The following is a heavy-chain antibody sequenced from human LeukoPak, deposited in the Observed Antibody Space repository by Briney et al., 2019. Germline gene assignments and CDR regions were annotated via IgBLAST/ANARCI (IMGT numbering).Heavy chain of an antibody. J-gene: IGHJ4*02. CDR2: IYSGGST. V-gene: IGHV3-53*01. CDR3: ARVAYGSGTREDY. CDR1: GFTVSSNH. Sequence: GGSLRLSCAASGFTVSSNHMSWVRQAPGKGLEWVSVIYSGGSTYYADSVKGRFTISRDNSKNTLYLQMNSLRAEDTAVYYCARVAYGSGTREDYWGQGTLVTVSS. D-gene: IGHD3-10*01.